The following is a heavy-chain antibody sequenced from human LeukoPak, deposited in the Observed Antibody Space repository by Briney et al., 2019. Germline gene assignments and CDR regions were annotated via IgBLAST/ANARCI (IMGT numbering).Heavy chain of an antibody. D-gene: IGHD3-10*01. Sequence: PRASVKVSCKASGYTFTSYDINWVQQATGQGLEWMGWMNPNSGNRGYAQKFQGRVTMTRNTSISTAYMELSSLRSDDTAVYYCARGSEWVYGSGRGWFDPWGQGTLVTVSS. J-gene: IGHJ5*02. CDR1: GYTFTSYD. CDR3: ARGSEWVYGSGRGWFDP. CDR2: MNPNSGNR. V-gene: IGHV1-8*01.